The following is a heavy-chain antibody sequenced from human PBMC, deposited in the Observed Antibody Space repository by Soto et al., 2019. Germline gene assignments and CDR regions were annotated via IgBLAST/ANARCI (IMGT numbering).Heavy chain of an antibody. J-gene: IGHJ4*02. CDR3: AKDRRCGCQPLDY. CDR2: ISGSGDGT. CDR1: GFSFSTYA. D-gene: IGHD1-26*01. Sequence: EVQLLESGGGLVQPGGSLRLSCAASGFSFSTYAMHWVRQAPGKGLEWVSGISGSGDGTYYADSVKGRFTISRDNSKNTLYLQMNSLRAENTAIYYCAKDRRCGCQPLDYWGQGTLVTVSS. V-gene: IGHV3-23*01.